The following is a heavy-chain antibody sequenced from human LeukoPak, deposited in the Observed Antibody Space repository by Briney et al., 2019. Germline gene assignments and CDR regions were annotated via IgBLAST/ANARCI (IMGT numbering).Heavy chain of an antibody. Sequence: GASVKVSRKASGYTFTNYGVSWVRQAPGQGLEWMGWISGYNGYTNYAQKFQFRVTMTTDTSTSTAYMELRSLTSDDTAVYYCARDKAVTTELTQYFHHWGQGTLVTVSS. D-gene: IGHD4-11*01. V-gene: IGHV1-18*01. CDR3: ARDKAVTTELTQYFHH. CDR2: ISGYNGYT. J-gene: IGHJ1*01. CDR1: GYTFTNYG.